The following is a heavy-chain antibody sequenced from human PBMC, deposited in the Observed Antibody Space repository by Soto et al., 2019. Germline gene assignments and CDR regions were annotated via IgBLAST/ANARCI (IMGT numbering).Heavy chain of an antibody. CDR2: INPSGGST. J-gene: IGHJ4*02. CDR3: ARGFIPAYPGGWQFGFGISDY. CDR1: GYTFTSYY. D-gene: IGHD6-19*01. V-gene: IGHV1-46*03. Sequence: ASVKVSCKASGYTFTSYYMHWVRQAPGQGLEWMGIINPSGGSTSYAQKFQGRVTMTRDTSTSTVYMELSSLRSEDTAVYYCARGFIPAYPGGWQFGFGISDYWGQGTLVTVSS.